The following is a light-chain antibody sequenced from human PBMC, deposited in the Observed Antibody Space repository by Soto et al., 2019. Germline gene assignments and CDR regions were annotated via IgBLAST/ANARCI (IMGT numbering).Light chain of an antibody. CDR2: EVT. CDR3: SSYSTGSTLYV. CDR1: SSDVYDFDY. J-gene: IGLJ1*01. Sequence: QSVLTQPASVSGSPGQSSTISCPGASSDVYDFDYVSWYQQHPGTAPKLIIYEVTNRPSGVSNRFSGSKSGSTASLTISGLQAEDEADYYCSSYSTGSTLYVFGTGTKLTVL. V-gene: IGLV2-14*01.